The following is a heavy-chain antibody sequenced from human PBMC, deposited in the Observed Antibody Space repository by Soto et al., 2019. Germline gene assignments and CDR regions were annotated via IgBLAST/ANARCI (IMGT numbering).Heavy chain of an antibody. D-gene: IGHD3-3*01. V-gene: IGHV3-23*01. Sequence: GESLKISCAASGFTFSSYAMSWVRQAPGKGLEWVSAISGSGGSTYYADSVKGRFTISRDNSKNTLYLQMNSLRAEDTAVYYCAKVEGSGYTFDAFDIWGQGTMVTVSS. J-gene: IGHJ3*02. CDR1: GFTFSSYA. CDR3: AKVEGSGYTFDAFDI. CDR2: ISGSGGST.